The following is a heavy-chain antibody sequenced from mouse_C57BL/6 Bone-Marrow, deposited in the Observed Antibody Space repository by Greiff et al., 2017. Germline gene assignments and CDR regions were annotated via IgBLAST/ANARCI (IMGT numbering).Heavy chain of an antibody. CDR2: SYPGSSST. CDR3: ADRGYAGSPG. J-gene: IGHJ4*01. V-gene: IGHV1-55*01. Sequence: QVQLQQSGAELARPGASVKLSCKASGFTFTSYGISWVKQRPGQGLEWIGVSYPGSSSTNYNEKFMSKATLTLDTSSSTAYMQLSSLTSEDSEVYYCADRGYAGSPGWGQGTSVTVSS. D-gene: IGHD2-2*01. CDR1: GFTFTSYG.